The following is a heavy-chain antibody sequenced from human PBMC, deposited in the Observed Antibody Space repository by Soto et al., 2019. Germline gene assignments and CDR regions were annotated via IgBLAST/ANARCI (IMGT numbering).Heavy chain of an antibody. Sequence: WASVKVSCKASGYTFTGYYMHWVRQAPGQGLEWMGWINPNSGGTNYAQKFQGRVTMTRDTSISTAYMELSRLRSDDTAVYYCARVPEGYCSGGSRYDLDYWGQGTLVTVSS. D-gene: IGHD2-15*01. CDR3: ARVPEGYCSGGSRYDLDY. CDR1: GYTFTGYY. J-gene: IGHJ4*02. V-gene: IGHV1-2*02. CDR2: INPNSGGT.